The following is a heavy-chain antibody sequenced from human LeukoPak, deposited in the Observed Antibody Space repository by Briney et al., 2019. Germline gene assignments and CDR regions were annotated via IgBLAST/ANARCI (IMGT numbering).Heavy chain of an antibody. CDR2: IYYSGSI. D-gene: IGHD3-22*01. CDR1: GGSISSYY. J-gene: IGHJ4*02. Sequence: PSETLSLTCTVSGGSISSYYWSWIRQPPGKGLEWIGYIYYSGSINYNPSLKSRVTISVDTSKNQFSLKLSSVTAADTAVYYCARDYDSSGYYPFYWGQGTLVTVSP. V-gene: IGHV4-59*01. CDR3: ARDYDSSGYYPFY.